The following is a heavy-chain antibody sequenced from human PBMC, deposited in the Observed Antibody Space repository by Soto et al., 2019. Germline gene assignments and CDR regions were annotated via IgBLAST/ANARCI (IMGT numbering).Heavy chain of an antibody. J-gene: IGHJ4*02. V-gene: IGHV1-18*04. CDR3: ARTADGYYGGNSRYFDY. CDR2: ISAYNGNT. Sequence: EASVKVSCKTSGYTFTSYGISWVRQAPGQGLEWMGWISAYNGNTNYAQKLQGRVTMTTDTSTSTAYMELGSLRSDDTAVYHCARTADGYYGGNSRYFDYWGQGTLVTVSS. D-gene: IGHD1-26*01. CDR1: GYTFTSYG.